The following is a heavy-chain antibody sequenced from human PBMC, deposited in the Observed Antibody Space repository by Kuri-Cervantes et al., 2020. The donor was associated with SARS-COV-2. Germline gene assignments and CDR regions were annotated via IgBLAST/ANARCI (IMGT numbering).Heavy chain of an antibody. CDR2: IGTAGDT. CDR3: ARQWELPNLGDFDY. CDR1: GFTFSSYD. V-gene: IGHV3-13*01. J-gene: IGHJ4*02. D-gene: IGHD1-26*01. Sequence: GGSLRLSCAACGFTFSSYDMHWVRQATGKGLEWVSAIGTAGDTYYPGSVKGRFTISRDNSKNTLYLQMNSLRAEDTAVYYCARQWELPNLGDFDYWGQGTLVTVSS.